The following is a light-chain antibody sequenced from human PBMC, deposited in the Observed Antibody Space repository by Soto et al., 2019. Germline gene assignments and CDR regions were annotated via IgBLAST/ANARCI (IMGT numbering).Light chain of an antibody. J-gene: IGKJ1*01. V-gene: IGKV3-15*01. CDR1: QTINNN. Sequence: EVVMTQSPDTLSVSPGERATLSCRASQTINNNVAWYQQKPGQAPRLVIFDISTRASGIPARFSRNRSGTEFTPTISSLPTEDVAAYHCQQYNDWPWTFGHGTKVVIK. CDR2: DIS. CDR3: QQYNDWPWT.